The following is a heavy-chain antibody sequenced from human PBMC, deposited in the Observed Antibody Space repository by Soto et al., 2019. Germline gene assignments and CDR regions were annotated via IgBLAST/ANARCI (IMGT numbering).Heavy chain of an antibody. D-gene: IGHD3-22*01. CDR1: GFTFSSYW. V-gene: IGHV3-74*01. J-gene: IGHJ5*02. Sequence: PVGSLRLSCAASGFTFSSYWMHWVRQVPGKGLLWISRIDSEGRTTRYADSVKGRFTISRDNAKNKLYLHMNSLRDDDTAVYYCVSDYDSSGFQSSAWGQGTLVTVSA. CDR3: VSDYDSSGFQSSA. CDR2: IDSEGRTT.